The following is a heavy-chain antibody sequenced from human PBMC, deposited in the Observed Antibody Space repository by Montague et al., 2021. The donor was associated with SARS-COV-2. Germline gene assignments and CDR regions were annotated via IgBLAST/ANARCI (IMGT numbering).Heavy chain of an antibody. CDR1: GDSIISGLHF. J-gene: IGHJ4*02. CDR3: ARQVAATTAFDS. Sequence: TLSLTCTVSGDSIISGLHFWSWIRQHPEKGLEWIGYIYFSGSSLYNPSLSSRVTMSVDTSMSQFSLNLRSVTAADTAIYYCARQVAATTAFDSWGQGTLVSVSS. V-gene: IGHV4-31*03. D-gene: IGHD1-26*01. CDR2: IYFSGSS.